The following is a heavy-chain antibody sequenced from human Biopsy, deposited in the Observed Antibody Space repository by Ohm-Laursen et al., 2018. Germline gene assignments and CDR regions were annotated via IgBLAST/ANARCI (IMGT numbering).Heavy chain of an antibody. V-gene: IGHV4-39*01. CDR2: IFYSGIT. CDR1: GGSVSSNVAY. CDR3: ARHPTGFWFDP. J-gene: IGHJ5*02. Sequence: GTLSLTCPVSGGSVSSNVAYWAWIRQPPGKGLESIGGIFYSGITYYNPSLQSRVTMSVDTSKNQFSLNLTSVTAADTAVYYCARHPTGFWFDPWGQGTLVIVSS.